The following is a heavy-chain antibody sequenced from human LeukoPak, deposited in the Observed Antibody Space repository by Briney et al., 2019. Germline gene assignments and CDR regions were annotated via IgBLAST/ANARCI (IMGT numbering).Heavy chain of an antibody. D-gene: IGHD1-26*01. CDR3: ARVGSYCMDV. V-gene: IGHV4-59*01. Sequence: SETLSLTCTVSGGSISSYYRSWIRQPPGKALEWIGYIHDSGSTNYNPSLKSRVTISIDTSKNQFSLKLSSVTAADTAVYYCARVGSYCMDVWGKGSTVTVSS. CDR2: IHDSGST. J-gene: IGHJ6*03. CDR1: GGSISSYY.